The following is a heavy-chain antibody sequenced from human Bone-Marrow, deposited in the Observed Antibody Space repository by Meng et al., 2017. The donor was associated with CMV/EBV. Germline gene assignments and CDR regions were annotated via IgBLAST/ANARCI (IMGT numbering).Heavy chain of an antibody. CDR3: AFGYSSGWYHFDY. Sequence: EVQLLESGGGLVQPGGSLRLPCAASGFTFSSDAMSWVRQAPGKGLEWVSAISGSGGSTYYADSVKGRFTISRDNSKNTLYLQMNSLRAEDTAVYYCAFGYSSGWYHFDYWGQGTLVTVAS. V-gene: IGHV3-23*01. CDR1: GFTFSSDA. CDR2: ISGSGGST. J-gene: IGHJ4*02. D-gene: IGHD6-19*01.